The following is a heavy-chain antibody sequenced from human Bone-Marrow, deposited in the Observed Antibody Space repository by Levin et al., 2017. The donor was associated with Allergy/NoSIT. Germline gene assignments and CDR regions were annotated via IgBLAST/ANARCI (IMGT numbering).Heavy chain of an antibody. Sequence: GESLKISCKGSGYSFTNYWIAWVRQKPGKGLEWMGIIYPGDSDTRYSPSFQGQVTLSADKSANTAYLQWSSLKASDSAIYYCARQTSAGTLIDYWGQGTLVTASS. V-gene: IGHV5-51*01. CDR1: GYSFTNYW. J-gene: IGHJ4*02. D-gene: IGHD1-26*01. CDR3: ARQTSAGTLIDY. CDR2: IYPGDSDT.